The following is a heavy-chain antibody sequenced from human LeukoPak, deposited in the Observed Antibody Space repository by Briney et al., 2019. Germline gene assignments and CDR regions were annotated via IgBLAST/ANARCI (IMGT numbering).Heavy chain of an antibody. CDR1: GGSFRNYY. D-gene: IGHD3-22*01. CDR2: INHSGST. V-gene: IGHV4-34*01. CDR3: ARGPDFYDSSGYYPI. Sequence: SETLSLTCAVYGGSFRNYYWSWLRQPPGKGLEWIGEINHSGSTKYNPSLKSRVTISVDRSKNQFSLKLSSVTAADTAVYYCARGPDFYDSSGYYPIWGQGTLVTVSS. J-gene: IGHJ4*02.